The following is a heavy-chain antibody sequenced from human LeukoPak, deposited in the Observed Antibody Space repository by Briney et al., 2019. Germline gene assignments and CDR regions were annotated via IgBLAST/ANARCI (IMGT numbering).Heavy chain of an antibody. V-gene: IGHV3-66*01. J-gene: IGHJ3*02. CDR2: IYSGVST. CDR1: GFTFSSYE. Sequence: PGGSLRLSCAASGFTFSSYEMNWVRQAPGKGLERVSDIYSGVSTYYADSVKGRFTISRDNSKNTLYLQMNSLRAEDTAVYYCARERRGYDYVWGSYRYVGAFDIWGQGTMVTVSS. D-gene: IGHD3-16*02. CDR3: ARERRGYDYVWGSYRYVGAFDI.